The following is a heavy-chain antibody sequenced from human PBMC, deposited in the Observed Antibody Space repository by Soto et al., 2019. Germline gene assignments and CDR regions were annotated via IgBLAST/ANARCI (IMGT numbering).Heavy chain of an antibody. CDR1: GFNLSHPW. Sequence: VGSLRLSCVASGFNLSHPWMTWVRQAAGKGLEWVGRIKSKTDGGTEDYAAPVKGRATISRDDSKNTIYLLMNSLKTEDTAVYYCTTGIYFDILTGYHNVAYWGQGALVTVSS. V-gene: IGHV3-15*01. CDR3: TTGIYFDILTGYHNVAY. CDR2: IKSKTDGGTE. J-gene: IGHJ4*02. D-gene: IGHD3-9*01.